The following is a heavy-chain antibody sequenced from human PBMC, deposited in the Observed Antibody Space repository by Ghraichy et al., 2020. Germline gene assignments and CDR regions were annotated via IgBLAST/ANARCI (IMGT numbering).Heavy chain of an antibody. V-gene: IGHV4-39*07. CDR1: GGSISSSSYY. J-gene: IGHJ3*02. CDR2: IYYSGST. D-gene: IGHD1-14*01. Sequence: GSLRLSCTVSGGSISSSSYYWGWIRQPPGKGLEWIGSIYYSGSTYYNPSLKSRVTISVDTSKNQFSLKLSSVTAADTAVYYCARGYENDAFDIWGQGTMVTVSS. CDR3: ARGYENDAFDI.